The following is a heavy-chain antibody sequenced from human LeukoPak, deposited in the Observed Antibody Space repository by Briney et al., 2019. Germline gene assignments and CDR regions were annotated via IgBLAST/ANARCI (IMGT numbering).Heavy chain of an antibody. V-gene: IGHV1-69*05. J-gene: IGHJ4*01. CDR2: ITPIFGTA. Sequence: ASVKVSCKASGGTFSSYAISWVRQAPGQGLEWMGGITPIFGTANYAQKFQGRVTITTDESTSTAYMELSSLRSEDTAVYYCASQLTYCGGDCYLGGYWGQGTLVTVSS. CDR1: GGTFSSYA. D-gene: IGHD2-21*01. CDR3: ASQLTYCGGDCYLGGY.